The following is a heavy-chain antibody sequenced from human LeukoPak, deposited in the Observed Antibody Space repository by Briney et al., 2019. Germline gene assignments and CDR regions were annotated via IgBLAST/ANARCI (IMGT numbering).Heavy chain of an antibody. J-gene: IGHJ4*02. Sequence: GVLRLSCAASGFTFSSYGMHWVRQALGKGLEWVAVISYDGSNKYYADSVKGRFTISRDNSKNTLYLQMNSLRAEDTAVYYCAKDRTRATTGGYFDYWGQGTLVTVSS. CDR2: ISYDGSNK. CDR3: AKDRTRATTGGYFDY. CDR1: GFTFSSYG. D-gene: IGHD5-12*01. V-gene: IGHV3-30*18.